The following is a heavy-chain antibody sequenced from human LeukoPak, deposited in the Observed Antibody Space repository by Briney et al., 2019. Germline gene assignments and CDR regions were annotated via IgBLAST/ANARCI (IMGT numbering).Heavy chain of an antibody. V-gene: IGHV4-34*01. J-gene: IGHJ4*02. CDR1: DGSMSGYY. CDR2: INHSGST. Sequence: PSETLSLTCTVSDGSMSGYYWSWIRQPPGKGLEWIGEINHSGSTNYNPSLKSRVTISVDTSKNQFSLKLSSVTAADTAVYYCAGGDYGDTTSLDYWGQGTLVTVSS. D-gene: IGHD4-17*01. CDR3: AGGDYGDTTSLDY.